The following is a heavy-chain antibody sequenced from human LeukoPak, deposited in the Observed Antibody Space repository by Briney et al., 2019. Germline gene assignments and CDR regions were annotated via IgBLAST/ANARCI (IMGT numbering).Heavy chain of an antibody. CDR2: TSGGGVTT. Sequence: GGSLRLSCAASGFTFSSYDMSWVRQAPGKGLEWVSGTSGGGVTTCYADSVKGRFTISRGNSKNTLYLQMNSLRAEDTAVYYCAKGSHSSGYSSFDYWGQGTLVTVSS. CDR1: GFTFSSYD. V-gene: IGHV3-23*01. CDR3: AKGSHSSGYSSFDY. J-gene: IGHJ4*02. D-gene: IGHD6-19*01.